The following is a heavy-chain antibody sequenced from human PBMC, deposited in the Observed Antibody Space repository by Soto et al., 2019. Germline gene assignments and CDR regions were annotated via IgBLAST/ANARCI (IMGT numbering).Heavy chain of an antibody. D-gene: IGHD3-3*01. CDR3: AKGAHYYDFWSGYYNISYFDY. Sequence: GGSLRLSCATSGFTFSAYDMNWVRQAPGMGLEWVSLVNGGSGGSTYYADSVKGRFTISRDNSKNTLYLQMNSLRAEDTAVYYCAKGAHYYDFWSGYYNISYFDYWGQGTLVTVSS. V-gene: IGHV3-23*01. CDR1: GFTFSAYD. J-gene: IGHJ4*02. CDR2: VNGGSGGST.